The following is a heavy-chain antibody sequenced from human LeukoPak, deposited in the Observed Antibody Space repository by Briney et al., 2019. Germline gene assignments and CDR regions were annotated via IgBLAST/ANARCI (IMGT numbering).Heavy chain of an antibody. CDR3: ARDLPLRGTFDI. Sequence: PSETLSLTCTVSGGSISSGYYYWSWFRQHPGKGLEWIGYIHSSGSTYFNPSLKSRLIISLDTSKNQFSLKLTSVAAADTAVYYCARDLPLRGTFDIWGHGKMFTVSS. V-gene: IGHV4-31*03. D-gene: IGHD4/OR15-4a*01. J-gene: IGHJ3*02. CDR1: GGSISSGYYY. CDR2: IHSSGST.